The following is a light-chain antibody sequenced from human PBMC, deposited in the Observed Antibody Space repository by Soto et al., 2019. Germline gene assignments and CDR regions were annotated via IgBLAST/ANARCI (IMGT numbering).Light chain of an antibody. CDR1: QSVSSSY. CDR2: GAS. V-gene: IGKV3-20*01. CDR3: QHYGASAMYT. Sequence: EIVLTQSPGTLSLSPGERATLSCRASQSVSSSYSAWYQQKPGQAPRLLIYGASSRATGIPDRFSGSGSGTDFTLTISRLEPEDFAVYYCQHYGASAMYTFGQGTQLET. J-gene: IGKJ2*01.